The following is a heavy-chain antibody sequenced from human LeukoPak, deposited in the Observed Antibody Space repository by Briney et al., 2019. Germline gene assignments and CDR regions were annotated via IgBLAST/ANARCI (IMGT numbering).Heavy chain of an antibody. CDR1: GFTLRNYW. V-gene: IGHV3-74*01. D-gene: IGHD6-6*01. J-gene: IGHJ4*01. CDR3: ARYSSSSGGASYYLDY. Sequence: GGSLRLSCTASGFTLRNYWMHWVRQVPGKRLVWVSRISGDGSVTNYADSVQGRFTISRDNAKNILYLQINSLRSEDTAVYYCARYSSSSGGASYYLDYWGHGTLVTGSS. CDR2: ISGDGSVT.